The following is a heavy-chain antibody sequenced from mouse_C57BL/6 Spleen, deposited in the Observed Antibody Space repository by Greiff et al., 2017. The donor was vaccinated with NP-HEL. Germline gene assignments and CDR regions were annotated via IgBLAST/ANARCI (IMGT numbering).Heavy chain of an antibody. CDR1: GFSLTSYA. Sequence: VHLVESGPGLVAPSQSLSITCTVSGFSLTSYAISWVRQPPGKGLEWLGVIWTGGGTNYNSALKSRLSISKDNSKSQVFLKMNSLQTDDTARYYCARNGGYQGDYYAMDYWGQGTSVTVSS. J-gene: IGHJ4*01. V-gene: IGHV2-9-1*01. D-gene: IGHD2-2*01. CDR2: IWTGGGT. CDR3: ARNGGYQGDYYAMDY.